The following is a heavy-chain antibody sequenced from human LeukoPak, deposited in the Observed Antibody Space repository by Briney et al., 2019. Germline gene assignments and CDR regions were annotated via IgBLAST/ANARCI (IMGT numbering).Heavy chain of an antibody. Sequence: SETLSLTCTVSGGSISSSSYYWGWIRQPPGKGLEWIGSIYYSGSTYYNPSLKSRVTISVDTSKNQFSLKLSSVTAADTAVYYCARVGPYKITMVRGIMGHFDSWGQGNLVTVSS. CDR2: IYYSGST. V-gene: IGHV4-39*07. CDR1: GGSISSSSYY. J-gene: IGHJ4*02. CDR3: ARVGPYKITMVRGIMGHFDS. D-gene: IGHD3-10*01.